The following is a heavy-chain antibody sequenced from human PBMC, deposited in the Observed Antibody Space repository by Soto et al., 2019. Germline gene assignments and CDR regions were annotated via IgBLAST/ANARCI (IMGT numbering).Heavy chain of an antibody. J-gene: IGHJ4*02. CDR1: GFTFSSYG. CDR3: AKDAIAAAGSEVDY. V-gene: IGHV3-30*18. D-gene: IGHD6-13*01. CDR2: ISYDGSNK. Sequence: GGSLRLSCAASGFTFSSYGMHWVRQAPGKGLEWVAVISYDGSNKYYADSVKGRFTISRDNSKNTLYLQMNSLRAEDTAVYYCAKDAIAAAGSEVDYWGQGTLVTVSS.